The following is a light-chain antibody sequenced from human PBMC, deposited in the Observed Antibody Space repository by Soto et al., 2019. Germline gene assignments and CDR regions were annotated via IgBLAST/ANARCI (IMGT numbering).Light chain of an antibody. CDR2: GNT. CDR3: ASWDDSLNGGV. Sequence: QSVLTQPPSVSGAPGQRVTISCTGSSSNIGAGYDVHWYQQFPGTTPKFLIYGNTNRPSGVPDRFSASKSGTSASLAISGLQSEDEADYYCASWDDSLNGGVFGGGTKLTVL. V-gene: IGLV1-40*01. CDR1: SSNIGAGYD. J-gene: IGLJ3*02.